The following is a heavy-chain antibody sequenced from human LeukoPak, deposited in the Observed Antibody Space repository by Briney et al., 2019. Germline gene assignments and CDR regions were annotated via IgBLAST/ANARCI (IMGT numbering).Heavy chain of an antibody. V-gene: IGHV3-7*03. J-gene: IGHJ4*02. D-gene: IGHD3-10*01. CDR1: GFTFSNYW. Sequence: GGSLRLSRAASGFTFSNYWMSWVRQAPGKGLEWVANIKQDGSDKYYVDSVRGRFTISRDNAKNSLYLQMNSLRAEDTAVYYCAREREFGEFFDYWGQGTLVTVSS. CDR2: IKQDGSDK. CDR3: AREREFGEFFDY.